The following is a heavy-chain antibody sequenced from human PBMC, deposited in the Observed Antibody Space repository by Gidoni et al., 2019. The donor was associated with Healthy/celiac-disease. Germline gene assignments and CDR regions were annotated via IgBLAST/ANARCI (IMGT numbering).Heavy chain of an antibody. CDR1: GGSFSGYY. J-gene: IGHJ4*02. V-gene: IGHV4-34*01. CDR3: ARRRRRDDSSGYSFDY. CDR2: INHSGST. Sequence: QVQLQQWGAGLLKPSETLSLTCAVYGGSFSGYYWSWIRQPQGKGLEWIGEINHSGSTNYNPSLKSRVTISVDTSKNQFSLKLSSVTAADTAVYYCARRRRRDDSSGYSFDYWGQGTLVTVSS. D-gene: IGHD3-22*01.